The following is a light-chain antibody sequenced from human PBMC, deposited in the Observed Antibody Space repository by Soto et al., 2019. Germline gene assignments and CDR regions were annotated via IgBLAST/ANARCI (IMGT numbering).Light chain of an antibody. CDR1: QSISSW. CDR3: QQYNTYPRT. V-gene: IGKV1-5*03. Sequence: DIQMTQSPSTLSESVGDRVTITCRASQSISSWLAWYQQKPRKAPKLLIYKASTLESGVPSRFSGSGSRTEYTLTTSSLQTQDFATYYCQQYNTYPRTFGQGTKVEVK. CDR2: KAS. J-gene: IGKJ1*01.